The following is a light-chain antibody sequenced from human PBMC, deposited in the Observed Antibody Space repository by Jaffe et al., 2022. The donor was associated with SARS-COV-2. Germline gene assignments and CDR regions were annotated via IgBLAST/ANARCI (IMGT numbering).Light chain of an antibody. V-gene: IGLV1-51*02. CDR1: SSNIGNNY. CDR3: GAWDSSLSAYV. CDR2: EDN. J-gene: IGLJ1*01. Sequence: QSVLTQPPSVSAAPGQKVTISCSGSSSNIGNNYVSWYQQLPGTAPKLLICEDNKRPSGIPDRFSGSKSGTSATLGITGLQTGDEADYYCGAWDSSLSAYVFASGTKVTVL.